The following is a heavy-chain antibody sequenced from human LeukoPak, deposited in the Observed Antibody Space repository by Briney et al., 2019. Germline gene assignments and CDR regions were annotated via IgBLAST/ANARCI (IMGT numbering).Heavy chain of an antibody. J-gene: IGHJ5*02. CDR2: IYSSGST. CDR3: ARGYGTTADLLHL. V-gene: IGHV4-4*07. D-gene: IGHD1-7*01. CDR1: GGSISSYF. Sequence: PSETLSFTCTVSGGSISSYFWSWIRQPAGKGLEYIGRIYSSGSTNYNPSLKSRVTMSVDTSKNQFSLKLTSVTAADTAVYYCARGYGTTADLLHLWGQGTLVTVSS.